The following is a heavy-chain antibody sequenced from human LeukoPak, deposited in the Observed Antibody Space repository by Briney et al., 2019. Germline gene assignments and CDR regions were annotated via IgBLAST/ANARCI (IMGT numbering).Heavy chain of an antibody. Sequence: SETLSLTCTVSGGSISSYYWSWIRQPPGKGLEWIGYIYYSGSTNYNPSLKSRVTISVDTSKNQLSLKLSSVTAADTAVYYCARDRGWFDPWGQGTLVTVSS. D-gene: IGHD3-16*01. V-gene: IGHV4-59*01. CDR3: ARDRGWFDP. CDR1: GGSISSYY. J-gene: IGHJ5*02. CDR2: IYYSGST.